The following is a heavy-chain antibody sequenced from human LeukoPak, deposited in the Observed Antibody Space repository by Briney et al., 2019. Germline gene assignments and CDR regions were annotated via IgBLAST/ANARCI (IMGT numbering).Heavy chain of an antibody. CDR2: ISSNGGST. CDR3: ARDSGSYYGADY. Sequence: PGGSLRLSCAASGFTFSSYAMHWVRQAPGKGLEYVSAISSNGGSTYYANSVKGRFTISRDNSKNTLYLQMGSLRAEDMAVYYCARDSGSYYGADYWGQGTLVPVSS. V-gene: IGHV3-64*01. CDR1: GFTFSSYA. D-gene: IGHD1-26*01. J-gene: IGHJ4*02.